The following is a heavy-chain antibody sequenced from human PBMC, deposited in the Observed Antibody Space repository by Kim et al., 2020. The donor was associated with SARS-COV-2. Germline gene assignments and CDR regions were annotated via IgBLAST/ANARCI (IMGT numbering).Heavy chain of an antibody. D-gene: IGHD3-22*01. CDR2: IKSKTDGGTT. V-gene: IGHV3-15*01. CDR3: TTVGYDSSGYSMDY. Sequence: GGSLRLSCAASGFTFSNAWMSWVRQAPGKGLEWVGRIKSKTDGGTTDYAAPVKGRFTISRDDSKNTLYLQMNSLKTEDTAVYYCTTVGYDSSGYSMDYWGQGTLVTVSS. CDR1: GFTFSNAW. J-gene: IGHJ4*02.